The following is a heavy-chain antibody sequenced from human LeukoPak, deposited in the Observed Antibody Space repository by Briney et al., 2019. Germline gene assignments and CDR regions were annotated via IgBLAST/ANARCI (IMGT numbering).Heavy chain of an antibody. CDR1: GYTFTSYD. CDR2: MNPNSGNT. D-gene: IGHD3-9*01. J-gene: IGHJ6*02. V-gene: IGHV1-8*01. Sequence: SVKVSCKASGYTFTSYDINWVRQATGQGLEWMGWMNPNSGNTGYAQKFQGRVTMTRNTSISTAYMELSSLRSEDTAVYYCARGRWVDWYLYGMDVWGQGTTVTVSS. CDR3: ARGRWVDWYLYGMDV.